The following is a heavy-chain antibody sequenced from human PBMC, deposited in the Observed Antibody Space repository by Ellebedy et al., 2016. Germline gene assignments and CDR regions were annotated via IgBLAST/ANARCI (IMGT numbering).Heavy chain of an antibody. CDR3: ARAVYNSNWYYFDS. V-gene: IGHV4-30-4*01. J-gene: IGHJ4*02. CDR1: GGSISSHDYY. D-gene: IGHD2/OR15-2a*01. Sequence: SETLSLTXSVSGGSISSHDYYYSWIRQSPGKGLEWIGYISHSGSTYYNPSLKSRVTISVDTSKNQFSLKLSSVTAADTAVFYCARAVYNSNWYYFDSWGQGTLVTVSS. CDR2: ISHSGST.